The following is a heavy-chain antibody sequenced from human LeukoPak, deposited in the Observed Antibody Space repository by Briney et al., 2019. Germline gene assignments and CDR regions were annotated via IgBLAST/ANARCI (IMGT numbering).Heavy chain of an antibody. V-gene: IGHV1-69*01. CDR2: IIPIFGTA. Sequence: GSSVKVSCKASGGTFSSYAISWVRQAPGQGLEWMGGIIPIFGTANYAQKFQGRVTITADESTSTAYMELSSLRSEDTAVYYCARRIGEWSGELEFDPWGQGTLVTVSS. D-gene: IGHD3-10*01. J-gene: IGHJ5*02. CDR3: ARRIGEWSGELEFDP. CDR1: GGTFSSYA.